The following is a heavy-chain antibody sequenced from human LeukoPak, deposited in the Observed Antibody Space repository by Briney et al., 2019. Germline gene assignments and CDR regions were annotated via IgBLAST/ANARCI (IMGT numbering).Heavy chain of an antibody. V-gene: IGHV4-34*01. D-gene: IGHD6-13*01. Sequence: KSSETLSLTCAVYGGSFSGYYWSWIRQPPGKGLEWIGEINHSGSTNYNPSLKSRVTISVDTSKNQFSLKLSSVTAADTAVYYCARGARRYIAAAGTWYYYYYMDVWGKGTTATVSS. CDR3: ARGARRYIAAAGTWYYYYYMDV. CDR2: INHSGST. CDR1: GGSFSGYY. J-gene: IGHJ6*03.